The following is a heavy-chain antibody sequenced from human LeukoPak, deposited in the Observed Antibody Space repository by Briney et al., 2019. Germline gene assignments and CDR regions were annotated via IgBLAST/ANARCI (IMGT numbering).Heavy chain of an antibody. CDR2: SGSRGTT. J-gene: IGHJ6*03. D-gene: IGHD2-15*01. V-gene: IGHV3-23*01. CDR3: AKTAPTSDIVVVVAANYYYMDV. CDR1: GFTFSSYA. Sequence: PGGSLSISCAASGFTFSSYAMTWVRPAPGKGLEWVSGSGSRGTTYYADSVKGRFTISRDNSKNTLYLQMNSLRAEDTAVYYCAKTAPTSDIVVVVAANYYYMDVWGKGTTVTVSS.